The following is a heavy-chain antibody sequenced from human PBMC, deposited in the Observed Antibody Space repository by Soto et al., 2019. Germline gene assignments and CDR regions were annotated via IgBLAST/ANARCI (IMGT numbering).Heavy chain of an antibody. D-gene: IGHD6-19*01. CDR2: IFSNDEK. V-gene: IGHV2-26*01. Sequence: HVTLKESGPVLVKPTETLTLTCTVSGFSLSNGKVGVSWIRQPPGKALEWLAHIFSNDEKSYRTSLKSRLTISEDTSKSQVVLTMTNVDPVDTVTYYCARILFGRSVAGGYFYMDVWGKGTTVTVSS. CDR3: ARILFGRSVAGGYFYMDV. CDR1: GFSLSNGKVG. J-gene: IGHJ6*03.